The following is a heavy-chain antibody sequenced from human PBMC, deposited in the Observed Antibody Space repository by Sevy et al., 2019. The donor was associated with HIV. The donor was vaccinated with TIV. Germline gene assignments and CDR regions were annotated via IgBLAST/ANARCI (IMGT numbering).Heavy chain of an antibody. CDR3: ATYYYGSGSYSYFDY. CDR2: IYYSGST. J-gene: IGHJ4*02. Sequence: SDTLSLTCTVSGGSISSYYWSWIRQPPGKGLEWIGYIYYSGSTNYNPSLKSRVTISVDTSKNQFSLKLSSVTAADTAVYYCATYYYGSGSYSYFDYWGQGTLVTVSS. CDR1: GGSISSYY. D-gene: IGHD3-10*01. V-gene: IGHV4-59*01.